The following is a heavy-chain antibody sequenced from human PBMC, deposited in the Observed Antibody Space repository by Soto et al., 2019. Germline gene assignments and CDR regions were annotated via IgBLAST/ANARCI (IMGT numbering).Heavy chain of an antibody. J-gene: IGHJ4*02. V-gene: IGHV4-4*07. D-gene: IGHD1-26*01. Sequence: PSETLSLTCTVTGGSMTSSDYWSWIRQPAGKGLEWIGRVYIGGETNYNPSLKSRLTMSLDTSKRHFSLKLSSVTAADTAVYHCARGRQAVGLEFWGLGTLVTVSS. CDR1: GGSMTSSDY. CDR3: ARGRQAVGLEF. CDR2: VYIGGET.